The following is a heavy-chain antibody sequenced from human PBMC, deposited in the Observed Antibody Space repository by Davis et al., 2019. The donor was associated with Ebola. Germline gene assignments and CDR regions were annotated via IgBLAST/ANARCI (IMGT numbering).Heavy chain of an antibody. V-gene: IGHV3-33*08. CDR1: GFTFSSYW. Sequence: GGSLRLSCAASGFTFSSYWMSWVRQAPGKGLEWVAVIWYDGSNKYYADSVKGRFTISRDNSKNTLYLQMNSLRAEDTAVYYCARDLRAIGMDVWGQGTTVTVSS. D-gene: IGHD5/OR15-5a*01. CDR2: IWYDGSNK. CDR3: ARDLRAIGMDV. J-gene: IGHJ6*02.